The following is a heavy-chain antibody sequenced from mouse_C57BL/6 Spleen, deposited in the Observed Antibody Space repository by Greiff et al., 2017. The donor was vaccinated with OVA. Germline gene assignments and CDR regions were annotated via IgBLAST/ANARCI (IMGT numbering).Heavy chain of an antibody. D-gene: IGHD2-14*01. CDR1: GFTFSDYG. Sequence: EVNVVESGGGLVKPGGSLKLSCAASGFTFSDYGMHWVRQAPEKGLEWVAYISSGSSTIYYADTVKGRFTISRDNAKNTLFLQMTSLRSEDTAMYYCARGGVYDVGDFDYWGQGTTLTVSS. J-gene: IGHJ2*01. CDR3: ARGGVYDVGDFDY. CDR2: ISSGSSTI. V-gene: IGHV5-17*01.